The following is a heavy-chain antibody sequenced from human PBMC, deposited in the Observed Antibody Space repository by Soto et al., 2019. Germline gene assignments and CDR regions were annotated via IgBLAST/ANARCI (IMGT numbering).Heavy chain of an antibody. CDR3: ARDHGQGDTLTGYPSWDYGMDV. J-gene: IGHJ6*02. V-gene: IGHV1-18*01. CDR1: GYTFSSSG. D-gene: IGHD3-9*01. CDR2: ISAYNGNT. Sequence: ASVKVSRTASGYTFSSSGIGWVRQTSGQGHEWMGWISAYNGNTNYAQQIQGRVTMTTDTSTSTAYMELRSLRSDDTAVYYCARDHGQGDTLTGYPSWDYGMDVWGQGTTVTVSS.